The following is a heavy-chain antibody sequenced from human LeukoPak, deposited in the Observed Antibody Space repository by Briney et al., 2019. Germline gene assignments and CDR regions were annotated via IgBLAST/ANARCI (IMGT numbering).Heavy chain of an antibody. CDR1: DDSITIYY. CDR2: IYHSGST. CDR3: ARVEYCSGGSCLNFDY. D-gene: IGHD2-15*01. Sequence: SETLSLTCTVSDDSITIYYWGWIRQPPGKGLEWIGSIYHSGSTYYNPPLKSRVTISVDTSKNQFSLKLSSVTAADTAVYYCARVEYCSGGSCLNFDYWGQGTLVTVSS. V-gene: IGHV4-38-2*02. J-gene: IGHJ4*02.